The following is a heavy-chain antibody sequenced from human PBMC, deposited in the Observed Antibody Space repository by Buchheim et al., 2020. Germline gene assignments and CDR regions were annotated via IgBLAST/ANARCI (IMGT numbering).Heavy chain of an antibody. CDR2: ITSGGFTT. J-gene: IGHJ4*02. D-gene: IGHD6-19*01. V-gene: IGHV3-48*03. CDR3: ARDFSGWYYFDL. Sequence: EAQLVESGGGLVQPGGSLRISCAASEFDFNSYDMNWVRQAPGKGLEWVAFITSGGFTTYYADSLEGRFTISRDNAENSLFLQMNSLRAEDTGVYYCARDFSGWYYFDLWGQGT. CDR1: EFDFNSYD.